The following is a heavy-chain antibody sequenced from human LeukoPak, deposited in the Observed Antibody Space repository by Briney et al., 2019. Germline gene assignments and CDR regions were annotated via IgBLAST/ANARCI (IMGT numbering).Heavy chain of an antibody. CDR3: ARWSGSGHNY. J-gene: IGHJ4*02. CDR2: MKYSGTT. V-gene: IGHV4-59*13. CDR1: GVSITSYY. Sequence: SETLSLTCSVSGVSITSYYWGWIRQSPGRGLEWIAYMKYSGTTNSNPSLESRVTISLDTSKNQFSLQLSSVTAADTAMYYCARWSGSGHNYWGQGTLVTVSS. D-gene: IGHD3-10*01.